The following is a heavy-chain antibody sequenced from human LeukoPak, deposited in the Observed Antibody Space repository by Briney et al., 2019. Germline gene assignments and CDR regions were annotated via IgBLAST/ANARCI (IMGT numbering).Heavy chain of an antibody. CDR1: GGTFSSYA. J-gene: IGHJ6*02. D-gene: IGHD4/OR15-4a*01. Sequence: GASVKVSCKASGGTFSSYAISWGRQAPGQGLEWMGGIIPIFGTANYAQKFQGRVTITADESTSTAYMELSSLRSEDTAVYYCARPYSGATYYYYGMDVWGQGTTVTVSS. CDR2: IIPIFGTA. CDR3: ARPYSGATYYYYGMDV. V-gene: IGHV1-69*13.